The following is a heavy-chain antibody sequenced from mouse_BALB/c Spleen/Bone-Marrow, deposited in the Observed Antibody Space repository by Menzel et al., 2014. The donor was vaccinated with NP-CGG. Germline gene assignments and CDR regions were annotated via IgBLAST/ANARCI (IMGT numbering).Heavy chain of an antibody. J-gene: IGHJ3*01. Sequence: VQLQQSGAELVKPGASVKLSCTASGFNIKDTYMHWVKQRPEQGLEWIGRIDPANGNTKYDPKFQGKATITADTSSNTAYLQLGSLTSEDTAVYYCARWGYGRAWFAYWGQGTLVTVSA. CDR1: GFNIKDTY. CDR3: ARWGYGRAWFAY. CDR2: IDPANGNT. D-gene: IGHD1-1*01. V-gene: IGHV14-3*02.